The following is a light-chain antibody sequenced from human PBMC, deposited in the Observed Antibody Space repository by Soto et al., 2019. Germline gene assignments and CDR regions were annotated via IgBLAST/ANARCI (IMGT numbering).Light chain of an antibody. Sequence: EIVMTQSPVTLPVSPGERVTLSCRASQSVSSNLAWYQQKPGQAPRLLIYDASNRATGIPARFSGSGSGTDFTLTISSLEPEDFAVYYCQQRSNWPITFGQGTRLEI. CDR3: QQRSNWPIT. CDR1: QSVSSN. V-gene: IGKV3-11*01. CDR2: DAS. J-gene: IGKJ5*01.